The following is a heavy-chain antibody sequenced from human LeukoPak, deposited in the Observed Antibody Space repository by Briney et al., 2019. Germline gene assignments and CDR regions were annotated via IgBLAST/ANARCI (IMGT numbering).Heavy chain of an antibody. CDR2: IYYSGST. CDR1: GGSISSGDYY. CDR3: ARDRISGWFGESYYGMDV. J-gene: IGHJ6*02. Sequence: KSSETLSLTCTVSGGSISSGDYYWSWIRQPPGKGLEWIGYIYYSGSTYYNPSLKSRVTITVDTSKNQFSLKLSSVTAADTAVYYCARDRISGWFGESYYGMDVWGQGTTVTVSS. V-gene: IGHV4-30-4*01. D-gene: IGHD3-10*01.